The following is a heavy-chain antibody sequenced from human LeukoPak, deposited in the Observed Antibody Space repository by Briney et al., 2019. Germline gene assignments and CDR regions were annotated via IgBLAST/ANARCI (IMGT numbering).Heavy chain of an antibody. CDR2: ISPGSSYR. CDR1: GFSFSAYS. V-gene: IGHV3-21*01. Sequence: GGSLRLPCAASGFSFSAYSINWVRQAPGKGLEWVSSISPGSSYRHYADSVKGRFTISRDNAKSSLYLQMNSLGAEDTALYYCARGRGCSSMSCYPDYWGQGTLVTVSS. J-gene: IGHJ4*02. D-gene: IGHD2-2*01. CDR3: ARGRGCSSMSCYPDY.